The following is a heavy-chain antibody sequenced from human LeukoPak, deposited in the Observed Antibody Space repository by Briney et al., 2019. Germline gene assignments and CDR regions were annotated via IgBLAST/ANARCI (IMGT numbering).Heavy chain of an antibody. CDR1: GYNFTSYW. D-gene: IGHD1-26*01. V-gene: IGHV5-51*01. CDR2: IYPGDSDT. J-gene: IGHJ3*02. Sequence: GESLKISCKGSGYNFTSYWIGWVRQMPGKGLEWMGIIYPGDSDTRYSPSFQGQVTISADKSISTAYLQWSSLKASDTAMYYCAGQYSGSYLGNAFDIWGQGTMVTVSS. CDR3: AGQYSGSYLGNAFDI.